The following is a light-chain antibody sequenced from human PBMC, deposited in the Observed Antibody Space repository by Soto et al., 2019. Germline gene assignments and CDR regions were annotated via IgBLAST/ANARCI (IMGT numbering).Light chain of an antibody. J-gene: IGLJ2*01. CDR1: NIGSKS. Sequence: SYELTQPPSVSVAPGQTARITCGENNIGSKSLHWYQQKPGQAPVLVVYDDSARPSGIPERFSGSNSGNTATLTISGVEAGDEADYCCQVWDSSGHHVVFGGGTKVTVL. CDR3: QVWDSSGHHVV. V-gene: IGLV3-21*02. CDR2: DDS.